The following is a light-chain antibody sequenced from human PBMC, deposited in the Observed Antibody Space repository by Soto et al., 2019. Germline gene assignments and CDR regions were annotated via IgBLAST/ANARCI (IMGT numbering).Light chain of an antibody. V-gene: IGLV1-40*01. CDR2: GNS. J-gene: IGLJ2*01. Sequence: QSVLTQPPSVSGAPGQRVTISCTGSSSNIGAGYDVHWYQQLPGTAPKLLIYGNSNRPSGVPDRFSGSKSGTSASLAITGLQAGDEAYYYCQSYDSSLSGVVFGGGTKLTVL. CDR3: QSYDSSLSGVV. CDR1: SSNIGAGYD.